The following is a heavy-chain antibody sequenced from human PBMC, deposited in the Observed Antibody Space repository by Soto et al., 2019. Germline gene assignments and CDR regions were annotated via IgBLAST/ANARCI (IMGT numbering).Heavy chain of an antibody. Sequence: GGSLRLSCAASGFTFDDYAMHWVRQAPGKGLEWVSGISWNSGSIGYADSVKGRFTISRDNAKNSLYLQMNSLRAEDTALYYCAKDMVPGGRDCSSTSCYAGGRSVEDYYYYMDVWGKGTTVTVSS. CDR3: AKDMVPGGRDCSSTSCYAGGRSVEDYYYYMDV. V-gene: IGHV3-9*01. J-gene: IGHJ6*03. CDR1: GFTFDDYA. CDR2: ISWNSGSI. D-gene: IGHD2-2*01.